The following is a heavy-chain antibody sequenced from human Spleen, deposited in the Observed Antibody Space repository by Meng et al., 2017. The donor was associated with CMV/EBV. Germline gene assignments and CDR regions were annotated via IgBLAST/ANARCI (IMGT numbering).Heavy chain of an antibody. V-gene: IGHV1-18*04. Sequence: SGYSFSGFGLSWVRQAPGKVLEWLGWISTYSGKTSYARKLQGRVTMTTDTSTTTAYMELRSLRSDDTAVYYCARAHDTSGYAYYFDYWGQGTLVTVSS. D-gene: IGHD3-22*01. CDR1: GYSFSGFG. CDR3: ARAHDTSGYAYYFDY. CDR2: ISTYSGKT. J-gene: IGHJ4*02.